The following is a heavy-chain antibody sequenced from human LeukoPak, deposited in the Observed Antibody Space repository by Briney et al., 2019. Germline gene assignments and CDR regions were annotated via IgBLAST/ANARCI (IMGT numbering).Heavy chain of an antibody. J-gene: IGHJ4*02. D-gene: IGHD2-8*01. CDR3: ATYHAIRPYCFDY. V-gene: IGHV1-24*01. CDR1: GYTLTELS. CDR2: FDPEDGET. Sequence: ASVKVSCKVSGYTLTELSMHWVRQAPGKGLEWMGGFDPEDGETIYAQKFQDRVTMTEDTSTDTAYMELSSLRSEDTAVYYCATYHAIRPYCFDYWGQGTLVTVSS.